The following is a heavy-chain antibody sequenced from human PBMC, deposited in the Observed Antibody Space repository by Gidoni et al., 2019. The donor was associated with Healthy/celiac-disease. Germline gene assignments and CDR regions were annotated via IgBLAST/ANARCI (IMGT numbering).Heavy chain of an antibody. CDR1: GGTISSSNW. CDR2: IYQSGRT. J-gene: IGHJ4*02. D-gene: IGHD6-19*01. CDR3: ARDDELAGNWYDY. Sequence: QVQLQESGPGLVKPSGTLSSTCAGAGGTISSSNWWSWVRQPPGKGLEWIGEIYQSGRTNYHPSLKSRVTISVDKSQNQFSLKLSSVTAADTAVYYCARDDELAGNWYDYWGQGPLVTVSS. V-gene: IGHV4-4*02.